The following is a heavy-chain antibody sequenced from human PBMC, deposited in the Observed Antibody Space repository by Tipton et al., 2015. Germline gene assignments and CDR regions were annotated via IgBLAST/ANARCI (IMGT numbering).Heavy chain of an antibody. CDR1: GFTFSSYA. V-gene: IGHV3-23*01. CDR2: ISGSGGST. CDR3: ARDRHSSAWHRAFHI. Sequence: SLRLSCAASGFTFSSYAMSWVRKAPGKGLEWVSAISGSGGSTYYVDSVKGRFSISRDNSKDTLYLQMDSLRADDTGVYYCARDRHSSAWHRAFHIWGQGTMVTVSS. D-gene: IGHD6-19*01. J-gene: IGHJ3*02.